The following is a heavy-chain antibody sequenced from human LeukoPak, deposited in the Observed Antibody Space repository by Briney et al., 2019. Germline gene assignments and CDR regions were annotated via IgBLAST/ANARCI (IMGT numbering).Heavy chain of an antibody. V-gene: IGHV3-49*04. J-gene: IGHJ4*02. Sequence: PGRCLTLACTTSGISLGEYATSWVRQAPGRGLEWLGFIRTKPYGATTEYAAAVTGPATISRDDSTSIAYLRMNTMKADYTAIYYCVCRWMSGRSAARAPAYWGQGTLVTVSS. CDR1: GISLGEYA. D-gene: IGHD6-25*01. CDR2: IRTKPYGATT. CDR3: VCRWMSGRSAARAPAY.